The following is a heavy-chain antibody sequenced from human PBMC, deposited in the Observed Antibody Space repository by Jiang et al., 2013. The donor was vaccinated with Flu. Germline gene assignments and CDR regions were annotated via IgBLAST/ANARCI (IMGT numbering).Heavy chain of an antibody. CDR1: GGSISSSSYY. CDR3: ARHKAEDIVVVEAGMDV. Sequence: LLKPSETLSLTCTVSGGSISSSSYYWGWIRQPPGKGLEWIGTIYYSGSTYYNPSLKSRVTISVDTSKNQFSLKLSSVTAADTAVYYCARHKAEDIVVVEAGMDVWGQGTTVTVSS. V-gene: IGHV4-39*01. CDR2: IYYSGST. J-gene: IGHJ6*02. D-gene: IGHD2-15*01.